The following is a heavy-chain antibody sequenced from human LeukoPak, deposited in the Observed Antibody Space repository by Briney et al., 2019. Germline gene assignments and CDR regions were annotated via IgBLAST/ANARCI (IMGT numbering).Heavy chain of an antibody. CDR1: GGSFSGYY. CDR3: ARGLNRFY. Sequence: SETLSLTCAVYGGSFSGYYWSWIRQPPRKGQEWIGEINHSGSTNYNPSLKSRVTISVDASKNQFSQKLSSVTAADTAVYYCARGLNRFYWGQGTLVTVSS. V-gene: IGHV4-34*01. CDR2: INHSGST. J-gene: IGHJ4*02.